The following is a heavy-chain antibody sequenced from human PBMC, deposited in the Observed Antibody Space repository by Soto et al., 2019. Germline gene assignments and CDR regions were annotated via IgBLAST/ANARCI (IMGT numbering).Heavy chain of an antibody. J-gene: IGHJ3*02. V-gene: IGHV1-3*01. CDR3: ASNNYYGSGSYPETAFDI. CDR1: GYSFTSYA. D-gene: IGHD3-10*01. CDR2: INAGNGNT. Sequence: ASVKVSCKASGYSFTSYAMHWVRQAPGQRLEWMGWINAGNGNTKYSQKFQGRVTITRDTSASTAYMELSSLRSEDTAVYYCASNNYYGSGSYPETAFDIWGQGTMVTVSS.